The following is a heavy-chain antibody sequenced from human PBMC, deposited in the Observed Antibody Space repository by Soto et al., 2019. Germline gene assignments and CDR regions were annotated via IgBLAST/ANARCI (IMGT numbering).Heavy chain of an antibody. CDR2: INSDGSST. CDR3: ARESGRTYYDFWSGYNWFDP. D-gene: IGHD3-3*01. V-gene: IGHV3-74*01. J-gene: IGHJ5*02. Sequence: GGSLRLSCAASGFTFSSYWMHWVRQAPGKGLVWVSRINSDGSSTSYADSVKGRFTISRDNAKNTLYLQMNSLRAEDTAVYYCARESGRTYYDFWSGYNWFDPWGQGTLVTVSS. CDR1: GFTFSSYW.